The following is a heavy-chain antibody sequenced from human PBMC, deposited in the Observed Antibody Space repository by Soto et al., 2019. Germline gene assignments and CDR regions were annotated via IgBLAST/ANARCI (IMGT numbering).Heavy chain of an antibody. D-gene: IGHD4-17*01. CDR3: ARDTVLTGLFDL. V-gene: IGHV4-59*01. J-gene: IGHJ5*02. CDR1: GGSIGSYH. Sequence: SETLSLTCTVSGGSIGSYHWSWVRQPPGKGLEWIASVYYTGTTNYNPSLGSRLTISIDAPENQLSLKLTSVPAADTAFYYCARDTVLTGLFDLWGQGILVTISS. CDR2: VYYTGTT.